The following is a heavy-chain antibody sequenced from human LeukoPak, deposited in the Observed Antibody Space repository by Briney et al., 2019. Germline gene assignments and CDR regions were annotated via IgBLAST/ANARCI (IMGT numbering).Heavy chain of an antibody. CDR1: GYTFTGYY. CDR2: INPNSGGT. V-gene: IGHV1-2*02. CDR3: ATYSILGGSFDY. D-gene: IGHD1-26*01. Sequence: ASVKVSCKASGYTFTGYYMHWVRQAPGQGLEWMGWINPNSGGTNCAQKFQGRVTMTGDTSISSAYMELSRLRSEDTAVYYCATYSILGGSFDYWGQGTLVTVSS. J-gene: IGHJ4*02.